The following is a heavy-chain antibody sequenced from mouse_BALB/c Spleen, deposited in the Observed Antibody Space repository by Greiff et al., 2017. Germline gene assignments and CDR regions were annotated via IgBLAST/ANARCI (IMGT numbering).Heavy chain of an antibody. V-gene: IGHV5-6-3*01. Sequence: EVQRVESGGGLVQPGGSLKLSCAASGFTFSSYGMSWVRQTPDKRLELVATINSNGGSTYYPDSVKGRFTISRDNAKNTLYLQMSSLKSEDTAMYYCAREDDYDSPMDYWGQGTSVTVSS. CDR2: INSNGGST. D-gene: IGHD2-4*01. CDR3: AREDDYDSPMDY. CDR1: GFTFSSYG. J-gene: IGHJ4*01.